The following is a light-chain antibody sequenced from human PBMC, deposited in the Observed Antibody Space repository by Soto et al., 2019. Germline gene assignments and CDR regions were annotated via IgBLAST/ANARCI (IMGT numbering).Light chain of an antibody. V-gene: IGKV3-15*01. CDR3: QQYKSWPPIT. J-gene: IGKJ5*01. Sequence: EIVMTQSPGTLSVSPGEVAPLFCRASQSVRTKLAWYQKRAGQAPRLLLYGASTRATGIPDRFSGSGSGTEFTLTISSLQSEDFAVYYGQQYKSWPPITFGQGTRLEIK. CDR1: QSVRTK. CDR2: GAS.